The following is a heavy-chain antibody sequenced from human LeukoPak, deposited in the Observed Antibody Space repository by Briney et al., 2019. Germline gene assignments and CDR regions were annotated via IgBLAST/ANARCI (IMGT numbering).Heavy chain of an antibody. Sequence: ASVKVSCKASGYTFTTYAMNWVRQAPGQGLEWIGWINTNTGNPTYAQGFTGRFVFSLDTSVSTAYLQISSLKAGDTAVYYCARERGSMITPDRWFDPWGQGALVTVSS. CDR2: INTNTGNP. V-gene: IGHV7-4-1*02. J-gene: IGHJ5*02. CDR1: GYTFTTYA. D-gene: IGHD3-16*01. CDR3: ARERGSMITPDRWFDP.